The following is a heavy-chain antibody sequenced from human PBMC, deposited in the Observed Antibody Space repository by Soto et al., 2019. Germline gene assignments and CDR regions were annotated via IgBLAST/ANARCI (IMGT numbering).Heavy chain of an antibody. J-gene: IGHJ4*02. V-gene: IGHV3-15*01. CDR3: TTDISHYDLWSGFLFDY. CDR2: IKSKTDGGTT. Sequence: GGSLRRSCAASGFTFSNAWMSWVRQAPGKGLEWVGRIKSKTDGGTTDYAAPVKGRFTISRDDSKNTLYLQMNSLKTEDTAVYYCTTDISHYDLWSGFLFDYWGQGTLVTVSS. CDR1: GFTFSNAW. D-gene: IGHD3-3*01.